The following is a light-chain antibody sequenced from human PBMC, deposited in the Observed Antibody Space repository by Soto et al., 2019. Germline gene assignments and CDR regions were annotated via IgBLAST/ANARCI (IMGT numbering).Light chain of an antibody. CDR3: QQXNKWPYT. CDR2: RAS. Sequence: EIVMTQSPATLSVSPGGSATLXCRASQHVSSNLAWYRQKPGQAPTLLIYRASTRATGIPATFSGSGSGTEFTLTISSLQSEXXAVXXXQQXNKWPYTFGQGTKLEI. CDR1: QHVSSN. J-gene: IGKJ2*01. V-gene: IGKV3-15*01.